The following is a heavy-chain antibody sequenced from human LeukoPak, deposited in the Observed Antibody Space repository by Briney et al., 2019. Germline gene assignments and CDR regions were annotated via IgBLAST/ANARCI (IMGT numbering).Heavy chain of an antibody. CDR2: IYSGGST. CDR1: GFTVSSNY. CDR3: ARDLRDFWSGSFDY. J-gene: IGHJ4*02. D-gene: IGHD3-3*01. V-gene: IGHV3-53*01. Sequence: GGSLRLSCAASGFTVSSNYMSWARQAPGKGLEWVSVIYSGGSTYYADSVKGRLTISRDNSKNTLYLQMNSLRAEDTAVYYCARDLRDFWSGSFDYWGQGTLATVSS.